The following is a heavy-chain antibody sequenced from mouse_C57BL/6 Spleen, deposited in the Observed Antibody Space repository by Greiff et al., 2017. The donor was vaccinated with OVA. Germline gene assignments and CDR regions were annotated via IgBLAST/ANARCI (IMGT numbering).Heavy chain of an antibody. CDR2: IYPGDGDT. D-gene: IGHD3-1*01. CDR1: GYAFSSYW. J-gene: IGHJ4*01. V-gene: IGHV1-80*01. CDR3: AGSGLLYYAMDY. Sequence: VQLQQSGAELVKPGASVKISCKASGYAFSSYWMNWVKQRPGKGLEWIGQIYPGDGDTNYNGKFKGKATLTADTSSSTAYMQLSSLTSEDSAVYYCAGSGLLYYAMDYWGQGTSVTVSS.